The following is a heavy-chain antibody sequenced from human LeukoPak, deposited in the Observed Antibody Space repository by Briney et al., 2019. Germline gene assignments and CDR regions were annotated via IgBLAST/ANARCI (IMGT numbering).Heavy chain of an antibody. CDR3: ARESESSGWYDY. Sequence: PGGSLRLSCAAPGFMFHDYAIHWVRQAPGKGLEWVSLISGDGGSTFYADSVKGRFTISRDNSKNSLYLRMNSLRSDDTALYYCARESESSGWYDYWGQGTLVTVSS. CDR2: ISGDGGST. CDR1: GFMFHDYA. V-gene: IGHV3-43*02. D-gene: IGHD6-19*01. J-gene: IGHJ4*02.